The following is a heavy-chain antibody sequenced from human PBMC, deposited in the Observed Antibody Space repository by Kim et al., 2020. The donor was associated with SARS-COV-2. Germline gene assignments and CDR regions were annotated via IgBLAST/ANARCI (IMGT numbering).Heavy chain of an antibody. D-gene: IGHD3-22*01. CDR3: AKRMLSSSGNYYFDY. V-gene: IGHV3-23*01. J-gene: IGHJ4*02. Sequence: DSVKGRYTISSDNSKNRLYVQMNSLRAEDTAVYYCAKRMLSSSGNYYFDYWGQGTLVTVSS.